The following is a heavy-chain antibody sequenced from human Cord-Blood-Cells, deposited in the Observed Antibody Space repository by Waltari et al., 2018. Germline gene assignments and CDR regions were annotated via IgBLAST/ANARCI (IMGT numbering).Heavy chain of an antibody. CDR1: GFTFSSDG. V-gene: IGHV3-30*18. CDR3: AKTSTVTTAEEFDY. D-gene: IGHD4-4*01. J-gene: IGHJ4*02. Sequence: QVQLVESGGGGVQPGRSLRLSCAASGFTFSSDGMHWVRQAPGKGPEWLTVISYDVSNKYYAESVKGRFTISRDNSKNTLYLQMNSLRAEDTAVYYCAKTSTVTTAEEFDYWGQGTLVTVSS. CDR2: ISYDVSNK.